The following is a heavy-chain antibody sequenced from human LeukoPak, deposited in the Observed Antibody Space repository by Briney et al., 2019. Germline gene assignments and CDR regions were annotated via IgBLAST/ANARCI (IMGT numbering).Heavy chain of an antibody. V-gene: IGHV3-7*01. Sequence: GGSLRLSCAASGVPISGYWMSWVRQAPGKGLEWVANIKQDESEIYYVASVRGRFTISRDNAKNSVFLQMNSLRAEDTAVYYCATDGGPFDNWGQGILVTVSS. J-gene: IGHJ4*02. D-gene: IGHD3-10*01. CDR1: GVPISGYW. CDR2: IKQDESEI. CDR3: ATDGGPFDN.